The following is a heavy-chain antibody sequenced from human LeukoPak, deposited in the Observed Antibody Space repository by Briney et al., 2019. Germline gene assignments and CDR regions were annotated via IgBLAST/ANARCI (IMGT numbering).Heavy chain of an antibody. V-gene: IGHV3-23*01. Sequence: GGSLRLSCAASGFTFSSYGMSWVRQAPGKGLEWVSAISGSGGSTYYADSVKGRFTISRDNSKNTLYLQMNSLRAEDTAVYYCAKATYYGSDAFDIWGQGTMVTVSS. CDR1: GFTFSSYG. D-gene: IGHD3-10*01. J-gene: IGHJ3*02. CDR3: AKATYYGSDAFDI. CDR2: ISGSGGST.